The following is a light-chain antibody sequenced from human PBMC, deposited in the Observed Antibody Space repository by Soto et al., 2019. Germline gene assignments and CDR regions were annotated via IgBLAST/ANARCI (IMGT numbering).Light chain of an antibody. Sequence: QSALTQPASVSGSPGQSITISCTGTSNDVGGYDYVSWYQQHPGKAPKLVIYEVTNRPSGVSNRFSGSKSGNTAALTISGLKAEDEADYYCSSYTSDNTVVFGGGTKVTVL. CDR2: EVT. CDR1: SNDVGGYDY. CDR3: SSYTSDNTVV. V-gene: IGLV2-14*01. J-gene: IGLJ2*01.